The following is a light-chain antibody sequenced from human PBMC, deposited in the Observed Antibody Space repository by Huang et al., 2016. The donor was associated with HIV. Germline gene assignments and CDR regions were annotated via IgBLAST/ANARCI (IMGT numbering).Light chain of an antibody. CDR1: QSVLYRSNNKNY. CDR2: WAS. J-gene: IGKJ1*01. CDR3: QQYDTSPWT. Sequence: DIVMTQSPDSLAVSLGERATINCKSSQSVLYRSNNKNYLAWYQQKPGQPPKLLIYWASTREAGVPDRFTGSGSGTDFSLTISSRQAEDGAVYYCQQYDTSPWTFGQGTKVEIK. V-gene: IGKV4-1*01.